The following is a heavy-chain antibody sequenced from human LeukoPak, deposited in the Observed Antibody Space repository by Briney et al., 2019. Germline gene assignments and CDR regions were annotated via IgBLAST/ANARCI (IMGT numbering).Heavy chain of an antibody. CDR1: GLTVSSNY. D-gene: IGHD7-27*01. Sequence: GGSLRLSCAASGLTVSSNYMSWVRQAPGEGLKSVSVIYSGGSTYYADSVKGRFTISRDNSKNTLYLQMNSLRAKDTAVYYCARDTGMYYYYMDVWGKGTTVTVSS. CDR2: IYSGGST. CDR3: ARDTGMYYYYMDV. J-gene: IGHJ6*03. V-gene: IGHV3-66*02.